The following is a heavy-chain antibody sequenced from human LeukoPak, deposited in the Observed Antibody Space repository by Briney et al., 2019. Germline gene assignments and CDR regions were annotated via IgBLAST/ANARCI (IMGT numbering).Heavy chain of an antibody. D-gene: IGHD2-2*01. CDR2: TSSSGFMK. CDR1: GFTVSSNY. Sequence: PGGSLRLSCAVSGFTVSSNYMNWIRQAPGRGLEWVSHTSSSGFMKYYADFVKGRFTISRDNAKNLLYLQMDSLRAEDTAVYFCARGLDPSVALDHWGQGTLVTVSS. J-gene: IGHJ4*02. V-gene: IGHV3-11*01. CDR3: ARGLDPSVALDH.